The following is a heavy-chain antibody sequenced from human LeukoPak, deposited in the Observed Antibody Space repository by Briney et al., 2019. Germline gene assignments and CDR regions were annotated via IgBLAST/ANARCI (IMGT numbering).Heavy chain of an antibody. CDR3: ARRFRGYSGYDLNYYYYYMDV. Sequence: GESLKISCKGSGYSFTSYWIGWVRQMPGKGLEWMGIIYPGDSDTRYSPSFQGQVTISADKSISTAYLQWSSLKASDTAMYYCARRFRGYSGYDLNYYYYYMDVWGKGTTVTVSS. CDR2: IYPGDSDT. V-gene: IGHV5-51*01. D-gene: IGHD5-12*01. CDR1: GYSFTSYW. J-gene: IGHJ6*03.